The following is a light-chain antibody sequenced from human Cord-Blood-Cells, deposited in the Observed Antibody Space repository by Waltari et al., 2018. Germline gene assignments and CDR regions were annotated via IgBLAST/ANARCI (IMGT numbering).Light chain of an antibody. V-gene: IGKV1-39*01. CDR1: QSISSY. CDR3: QQSYSTLT. J-gene: IGKJ5*01. CDR2: AAS. Sequence: DIQMTQSPSSLSASVGDIVTITCRASQSISSYLNWYQQKPGKAPKLLIYAASSLQSGVPSRFSGSGSGTDFTLTISSLQPEDFATYYCQQSYSTLTVGQGTRLEIK.